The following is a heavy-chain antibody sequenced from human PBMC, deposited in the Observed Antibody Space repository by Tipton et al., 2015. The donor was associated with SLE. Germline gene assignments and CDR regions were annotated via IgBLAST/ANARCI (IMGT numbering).Heavy chain of an antibody. CDR2: IYYSGST. Sequence: TLSLTCTVSGGSISSHYWSWIRQPPGKGLEWIGYIYYSGSTNYNPSLKSRVTISVDTSKNQFSLKLSSVTAADTAVYYCARGLTGYVPFDPWGQGTLVTVSS. J-gene: IGHJ5*02. V-gene: IGHV4-59*11. CDR1: GGSISSHY. D-gene: IGHD3-9*01. CDR3: ARGLTGYVPFDP.